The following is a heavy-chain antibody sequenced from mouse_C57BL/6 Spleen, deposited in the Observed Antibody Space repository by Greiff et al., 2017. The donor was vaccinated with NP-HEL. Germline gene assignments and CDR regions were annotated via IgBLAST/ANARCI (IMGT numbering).Heavy chain of an antibody. J-gene: IGHJ3*01. CDR2: IDPSDSET. Sequence: QVQLQQPGAELVRPGSSVKLSCKASGYTFTSYWMHWVKQRPIQGLEWIGNIDPSDSETHYNQKFKDKATLTVDKSSSTAYMQLSSRTSEDSAVYYWARSDSSGYAYWGQGTLVTVSA. CDR3: ARSDSSGYAY. V-gene: IGHV1-52*01. CDR1: GYTFTSYW. D-gene: IGHD3-2*02.